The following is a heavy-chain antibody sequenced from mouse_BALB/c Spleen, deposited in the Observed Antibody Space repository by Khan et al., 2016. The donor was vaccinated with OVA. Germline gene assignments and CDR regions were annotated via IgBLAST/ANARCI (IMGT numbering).Heavy chain of an antibody. CDR1: GHTFTKFG. Sequence: LVESGPEVKKPGETVKISCKASGHTFTKFGMNWVKQAPGKGLKWMGWINTYTGEPTYADDFNGRFAFSLETAASTAYLQINNLKNEDKAPYFCARPPYFAYVMDNWGQGTSVTVSS. V-gene: IGHV9-1*02. CDR3: ARPPYFAYVMDN. CDR2: INTYTGEP. D-gene: IGHD2-10*01. J-gene: IGHJ4*01.